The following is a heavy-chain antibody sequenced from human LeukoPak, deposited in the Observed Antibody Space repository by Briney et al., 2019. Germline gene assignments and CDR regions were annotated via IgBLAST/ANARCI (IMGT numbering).Heavy chain of an antibody. V-gene: IGHV3-7*01. J-gene: IGHJ4*02. Sequence: GGSLRLSCAASGFTFSSYWMSWVRQAPGKGLERVANIKQDGSEKYYVDSVKGRFTISRDNAKNSLYLQMNSLRAEDTAVYYCASLHDYGDYWHLYYFDYWGQGTLVTVSS. D-gene: IGHD4-17*01. CDR3: ASLHDYGDYWHLYYFDY. CDR1: GFTFSSYW. CDR2: IKQDGSEK.